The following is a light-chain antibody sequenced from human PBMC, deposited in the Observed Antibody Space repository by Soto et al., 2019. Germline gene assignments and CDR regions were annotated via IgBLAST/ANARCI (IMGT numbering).Light chain of an antibody. CDR1: SGHSSYG. V-gene: IGLV4-69*01. CDR2: LNSDGSH. J-gene: IGLJ3*02. CDR3: QTWVTGIRV. Sequence: QLVLTQSPSASASLGASVKLTCTLSSGHSSYGIAWHQQQPEKGPRYLMKLNSDGSHSRGDGIPDRFSGSSSGAERYLTISSLQSEDEGDYYCQTWVTGIRVFGGGTKLTV.